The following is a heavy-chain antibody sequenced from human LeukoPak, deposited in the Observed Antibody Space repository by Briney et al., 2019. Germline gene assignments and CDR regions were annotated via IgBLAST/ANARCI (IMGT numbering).Heavy chain of an antibody. CDR2: ISGSGGST. D-gene: IGHD5-12*01. J-gene: IGHJ6*02. CDR3: VFSSYSGYDYTYYYGMDV. CDR1: GFTFSSHA. Sequence: GGSLRLSCAASGFTFSSHAMSWVRQAPGKGLEWVSAISGSGGSTYYADSVKGRFTISRDNSKNTLYLQMNSLRAEDTAVYYCVFSSYSGYDYTYYYGMDVWGQGTTVTVSS. V-gene: IGHV3-23*01.